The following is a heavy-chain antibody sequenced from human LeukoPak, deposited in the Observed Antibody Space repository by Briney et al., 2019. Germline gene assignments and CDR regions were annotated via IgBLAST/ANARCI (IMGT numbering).Heavy chain of an antibody. D-gene: IGHD3-22*01. J-gene: IGHJ3*02. CDR3: ARGDSSGYYYLYEAAFDI. V-gene: IGHV4-59*01. Sequence: SETLSLTCTVSGGSLSSYYWSWIRQPPGKGLEWIGYIYYSGSTNYNPSLKSRVTISVDTSKNQFSLKLSSVTAADTAVYYCARGDSSGYYYLYEAAFDIWGQGTMVTVSS. CDR2: IYYSGST. CDR1: GGSLSSYY.